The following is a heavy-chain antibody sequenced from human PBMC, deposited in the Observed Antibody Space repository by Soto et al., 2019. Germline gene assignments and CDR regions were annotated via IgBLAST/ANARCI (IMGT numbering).Heavy chain of an antibody. D-gene: IGHD3-22*01. J-gene: IGHJ6*02. V-gene: IGHV4-34*01. CDR1: GGSFSGYY. CDR3: ARDKIHNYYDSSGFSPQPGWRYYYYGMEV. CDR2: INHSGST. Sequence: PSETLSLTCAVYGGSFSGYYWSWIRQPPGKGLEWIGEINHSGSTNYNPSLKSRVTISVDTSKNQFSLKLSSVTAADTAVYYCARDKIHNYYDSSGFSPQPGWRYYYYGMEVWGQGTTVTVSS.